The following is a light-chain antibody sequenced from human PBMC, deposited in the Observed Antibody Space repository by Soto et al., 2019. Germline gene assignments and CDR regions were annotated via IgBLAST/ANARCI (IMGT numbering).Light chain of an antibody. Sequence: QSVLTQPPSVSGAPGQRVTISCTGSSSNIGAGHDVHWYQHLPGTAPKLLIYGNSNRPSGVPDRFSGSKSGTSASLAITGLQAEDEAYYYCQSYDSSLSGSEVFVPATKVTVL. V-gene: IGLV1-40*01. CDR2: GNS. J-gene: IGLJ1*01. CDR3: QSYDSSLSGSEV. CDR1: SSNIGAGHD.